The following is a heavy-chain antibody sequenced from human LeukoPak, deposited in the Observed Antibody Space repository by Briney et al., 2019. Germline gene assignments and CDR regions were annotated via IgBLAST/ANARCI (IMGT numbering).Heavy chain of an antibody. V-gene: IGHV4-61*08. CDR1: GVSISSSDYY. J-gene: IGHJ1*01. CDR2: IYYSGST. Sequence: SETLSLTCTVSGVSISSSDYYWSWIRQPPGKGLEWIGYIYYSGSTNYNPSLKSRVTISVDASKNQFSLKMSSMTAADTAVYYCARAQGYSSGWDFQHWGQGTLVTVSS. CDR3: ARAQGYSSGWDFQH. D-gene: IGHD6-19*01.